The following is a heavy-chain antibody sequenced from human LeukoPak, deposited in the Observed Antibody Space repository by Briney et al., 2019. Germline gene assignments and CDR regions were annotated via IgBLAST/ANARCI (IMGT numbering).Heavy chain of an antibody. CDR1: GGSISSYY. CDR2: IYYSGST. V-gene: IGHV4-59*12. Sequence: PSETLSLTCTVSGGSISSYYWSWIRQPPGKGLEWIGYIYYSGSTNYNPSLKSRVTISVDTSKNQFSLKLSSVTAADTAVYYCARDMARSYAFDIWGQGTMVTVSS. D-gene: IGHD3-10*01. CDR3: ARDMARSYAFDI. J-gene: IGHJ3*02.